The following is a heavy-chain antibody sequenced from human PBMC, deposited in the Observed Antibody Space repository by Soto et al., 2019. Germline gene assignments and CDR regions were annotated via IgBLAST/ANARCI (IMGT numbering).Heavy chain of an antibody. D-gene: IGHD3-10*01. Sequence: PSETLSLTCTVSGGSISSGGYYWSWIRQHPGKGLEWIGYIYYSGSTYYNPSLKSRVTISVDTSKNQFSLKLSSVTAEDTALYYCAKGRGGSGSLTPRVDFWGQGTLVTVSS. CDR3: AKGRGGSGSLTPRVDF. V-gene: IGHV4-31*03. CDR1: GGSISSGGYY. CDR2: IYYSGST. J-gene: IGHJ4*02.